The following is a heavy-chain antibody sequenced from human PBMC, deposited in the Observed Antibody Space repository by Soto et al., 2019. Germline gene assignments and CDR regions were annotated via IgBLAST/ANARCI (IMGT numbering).Heavy chain of an antibody. J-gene: IGHJ5*02. CDR3: ARDVSHDYGDYEGGWFDP. Sequence: QVQLVQSGAEVKKPGSSVKVSCKASGGTFSSYTISWVRQAPGQGREWMGSIIPILGIANYAQKFQGRVTITAEKSTSTAYMELSSLRSEDTAVYYCARDVSHDYGDYEGGWFDPWGQGTLVTVSS. CDR1: GGTFSSYT. V-gene: IGHV1-69*08. CDR2: IIPILGIA. D-gene: IGHD4-17*01.